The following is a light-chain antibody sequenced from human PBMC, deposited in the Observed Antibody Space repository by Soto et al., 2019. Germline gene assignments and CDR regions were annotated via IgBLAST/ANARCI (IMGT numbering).Light chain of an antibody. CDR2: DAS. CDR3: QQRNNGPVT. CDR1: QSVGTY. V-gene: IGKV3-11*01. J-gene: IGKJ4*01. Sequence: EIVLTQSPATLSLSPGERATLSCRASQSVGTYLAWYQQKPGQPPRLLIFDASYRATGIPARFSGSGSGTDFTLTISSLEPEDLAVYYCQQRNNGPVTFGGGTKVDIK.